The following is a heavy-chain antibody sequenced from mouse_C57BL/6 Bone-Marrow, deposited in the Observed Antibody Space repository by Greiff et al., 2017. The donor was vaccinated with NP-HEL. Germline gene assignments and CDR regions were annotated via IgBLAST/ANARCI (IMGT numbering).Heavy chain of an antibody. CDR2: ISSGSSTI. CDR1: GFTFSDYG. V-gene: IGHV5-17*01. Sequence: EVNVVESGGGLVKPGGSLKLSCAASGFTFSDYGMHWVRQAPEKGLEWVAYISSGSSTIYYADTVKGRFTISRDNAKNTLFLQMTSLRSEDTAMYYCARPPFSMVTPGFAYWGQGTLVTVSA. D-gene: IGHD2-1*01. J-gene: IGHJ3*01. CDR3: ARPPFSMVTPGFAY.